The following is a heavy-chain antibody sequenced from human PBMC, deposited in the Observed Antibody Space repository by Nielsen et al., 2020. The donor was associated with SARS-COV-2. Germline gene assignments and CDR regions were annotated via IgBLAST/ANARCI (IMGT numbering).Heavy chain of an antibody. D-gene: IGHD6-13*01. V-gene: IGHV3-33*01. Sequence: WIRQPPGKGLEWLGVIWYDGNDKYYADSVKGRFTISRDTSKNTLYLQMNSLRAEDTAVYYCARDPTAAAGFDYWGQGTLVTVSS. CDR2: IWYDGNDK. CDR3: ARDPTAAAGFDY. J-gene: IGHJ4*02.